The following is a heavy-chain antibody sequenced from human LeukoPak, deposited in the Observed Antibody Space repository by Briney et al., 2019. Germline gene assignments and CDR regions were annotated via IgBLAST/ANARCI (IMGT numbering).Heavy chain of an antibody. CDR1: GFTFSSYG. CDR3: AKELVGYSGSYEEFFDY. Sequence: PGRSLRLSCAASGFTFSSYGMHWVRQAPGKGLEWVAVISYDGSNKYYADSVKGRFTISRDNSKNTLYLQMNSLRAVDTAVYYCAKELVGYSGSYEEFFDYWGQGTLVTVSS. CDR2: ISYDGSNK. J-gene: IGHJ4*02. V-gene: IGHV3-30*18. D-gene: IGHD1-26*01.